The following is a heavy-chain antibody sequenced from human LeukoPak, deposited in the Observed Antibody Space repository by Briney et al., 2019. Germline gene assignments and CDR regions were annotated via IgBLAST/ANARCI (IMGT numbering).Heavy chain of an antibody. CDR2: IYQSGST. D-gene: IGHD4-17*01. CDR1: GASVGRGAHF. CDR3: ARVDYGDYSKDFDY. V-gene: IGHV4-30-2*01. J-gene: IGHJ4*02. Sequence: SETLSLTCTVSGGSVSGASVGRGAHFWNWIRQAPGKGLEWIGYIYQSGSTYFNPSLKSRVSISIDTSKNQFSLRLSSVTAADTAMYYCARVDYGDYSKDFDYWGQGILVTVSS.